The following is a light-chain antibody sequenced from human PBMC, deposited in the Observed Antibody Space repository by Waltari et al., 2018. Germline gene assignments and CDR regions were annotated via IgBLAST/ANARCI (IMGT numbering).Light chain of an antibody. CDR1: QSISSW. CDR2: KES. CDR3: QQYKSPTWT. Sequence: DIQMTQSPSTLSASVGDRVNITCRSSQSISSWLAWYQQKPGKAPKLRIYKESSLESGVPSRFSGSGSGTEFTLTISSLQPDDFATYYCQQYKSPTWTFGQGTKVEIK. V-gene: IGKV1-5*03. J-gene: IGKJ1*01.